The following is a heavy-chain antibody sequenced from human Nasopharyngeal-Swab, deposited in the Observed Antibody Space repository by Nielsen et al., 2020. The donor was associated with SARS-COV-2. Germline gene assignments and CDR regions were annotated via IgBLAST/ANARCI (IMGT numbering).Heavy chain of an antibody. CDR3: ARDQDVVVPAAIDYYYYGMDV. J-gene: IGHJ6*02. Sequence: WIRQPPGKGLEWVSYISSSGSTIYYADFVKGRFTISRDNAKNSLYLQMNSLRAEDTAVYYCARDQDVVVPAAIDYYYYGMDVWGQGTTVTISS. V-gene: IGHV3-11*04. CDR2: ISSSGSTI. D-gene: IGHD2-2*01.